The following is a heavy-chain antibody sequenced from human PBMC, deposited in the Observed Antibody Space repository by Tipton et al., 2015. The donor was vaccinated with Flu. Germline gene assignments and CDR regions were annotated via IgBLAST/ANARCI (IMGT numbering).Heavy chain of an antibody. J-gene: IGHJ3*02. CDR1: GSSISSYY. CDR2: IYYSGST. CDR3: ARHKIRAGQDAFDI. V-gene: IGHV4-59*08. Sequence: TLSLTCTVSGSSISSYYWSWIRQPPGKGLEWIGYIYYSGSTNYNPSLKSRVTISVDTSKNQFSLKLSSVTAADTAVYYCARHKIRAGQDAFDIWGQGTMVTVSS.